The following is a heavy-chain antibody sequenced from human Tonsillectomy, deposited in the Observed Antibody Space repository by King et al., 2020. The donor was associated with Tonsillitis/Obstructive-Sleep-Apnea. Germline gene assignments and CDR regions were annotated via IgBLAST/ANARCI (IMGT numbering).Heavy chain of an antibody. CDR1: GFTFSSYA. Sequence: VQLVESGGGLVQPGGSLRLSCAASGFTFSSYAMSWVRQAPGKGLEWVSAISGSGGSTYYADSVKGRFTISRDNSKNTLYLQMNSLRAEDTAVYYCAKITSPTMFEGGDYYMDVWGKGTTVTVSS. D-gene: IGHD3-10*02. CDR2: ISGSGGST. J-gene: IGHJ6*03. CDR3: AKITSPTMFEGGDYYMDV. V-gene: IGHV3-23*04.